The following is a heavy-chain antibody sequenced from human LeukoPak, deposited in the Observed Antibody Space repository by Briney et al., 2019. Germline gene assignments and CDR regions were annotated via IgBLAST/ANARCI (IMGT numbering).Heavy chain of an antibody. V-gene: IGHV3-49*04. CDR3: TRSGSYLLIDY. J-gene: IGHJ4*02. Sequence: PGGSLRLSCTASGFTFGDYAMSWVRQAPGKGLEWVGFIRSKAYGGTTEYAASVKGRFTIPRDDSKSIAYLQMNSLKTEDTAVYYCTRSGSYLLIDYWGQGTLVTVSS. CDR1: GFTFGDYA. CDR2: IRSKAYGGTT. D-gene: IGHD1-26*01.